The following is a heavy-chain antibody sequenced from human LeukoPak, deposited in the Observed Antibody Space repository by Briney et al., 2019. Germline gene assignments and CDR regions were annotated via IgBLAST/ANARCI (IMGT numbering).Heavy chain of an antibody. CDR2: ISSRGTYS. V-gene: IGHV3-11*03. J-gene: IGHJ3*02. Sequence: PGGSLRLSCAASGFTFSDYYTSWIRQAPGKGLEWISYISSRGTYSNYADSVKGRFTISRDDVENSLYLQMNSLRVEDTAVYYCARSLRRDCDSTSCWAALDIWGQGTMVTVSS. D-gene: IGHD2-2*01. CDR3: ARSLRRDCDSTSCWAALDI. CDR1: GFTFSDYY.